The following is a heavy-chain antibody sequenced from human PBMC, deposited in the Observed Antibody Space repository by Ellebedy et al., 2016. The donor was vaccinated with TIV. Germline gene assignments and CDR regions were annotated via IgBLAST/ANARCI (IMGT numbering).Heavy chain of an antibody. CDR3: ARVRYYYDSSGSRIRAEYFQH. CDR1: GYTFTSYA. J-gene: IGHJ1*01. CDR2: INAGNGNT. V-gene: IGHV1-3*01. Sequence: ASVKVSCXASGYTFTSYAMHWVRQAPGQRLEWMGWINAGNGNTKYSQKFQGRVTITRDTSASTAYMELSSLRSEDTAVYYCARVRYYYDSSGSRIRAEYFQHWGQGTLVTVSS. D-gene: IGHD3-22*01.